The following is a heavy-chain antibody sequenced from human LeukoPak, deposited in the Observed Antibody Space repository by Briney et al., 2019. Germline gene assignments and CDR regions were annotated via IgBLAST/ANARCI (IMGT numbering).Heavy chain of an antibody. CDR2: ISSSSSYI. D-gene: IGHD2-2*01. J-gene: IGHJ4*02. CDR1: GFTFSSYS. V-gene: IGHV3-21*01. CDR3: ARDRTAGYCSSTSCYWY. Sequence: PGGSLRLSCAASGFTFSSYSMNWVRQAPGKGLEWVSSISSSSSYIYYADSVKGRFTISRDNAKNSLYLQMNSLRAEDTAVYYCARDRTAGYCSSTSCYWYWGQGTLVTVSS.